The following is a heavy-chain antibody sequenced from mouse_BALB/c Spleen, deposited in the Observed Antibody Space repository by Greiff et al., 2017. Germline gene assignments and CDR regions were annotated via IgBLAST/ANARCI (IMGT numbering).Heavy chain of an antibody. V-gene: IGHV14-4*02. D-gene: IGHD2-4*01. CDR1: GFNIKDYY. Sequence: EVKVEESGAELVRSGASVKLSCTASGFNIKDYYMHWVKQRPEQGLEWIGWIDPENGDTESAPKLQGKATMTADTSSNTAYLQLSSLTSEDTAVYYCKIDYSWFAYWGQGTLVTVSA. CDR3: KIDYSWFAY. CDR2: IDPENGDT. J-gene: IGHJ3*01.